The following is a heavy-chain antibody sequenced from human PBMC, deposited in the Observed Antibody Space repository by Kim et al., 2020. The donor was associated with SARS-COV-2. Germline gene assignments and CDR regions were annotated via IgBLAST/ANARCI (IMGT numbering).Heavy chain of an antibody. CDR3: ARLYSSSSFDF. D-gene: IGHD6-6*01. Sequence: TYYIPSLESRVTMSVDTSENQFSLKLSSVTAADTAVYYCARLYSSSSFDFWGQGTLVTVSS. CDR2: T. V-gene: IGHV4-31*02. J-gene: IGHJ4*02.